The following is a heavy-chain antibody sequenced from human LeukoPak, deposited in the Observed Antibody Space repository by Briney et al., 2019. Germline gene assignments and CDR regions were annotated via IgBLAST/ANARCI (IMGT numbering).Heavy chain of an antibody. CDR1: GGSIRSDF. D-gene: IGHD3-10*01. J-gene: IGHJ6*02. CDR3: AGLPGYGPTGYYYYGMDV. V-gene: IGHV4-59*01. CDR2: VYYSGST. Sequence: PSETLSLTCTVSGGSIRSDFWSWIRQPPGKGLEWIGYVYYSGSTNYSPSLNSRVTISIDTSKNKFSLKLTSVTAADTAVYYCAGLPGYGPTGYYYYGMDVWGQGTTGTVSS.